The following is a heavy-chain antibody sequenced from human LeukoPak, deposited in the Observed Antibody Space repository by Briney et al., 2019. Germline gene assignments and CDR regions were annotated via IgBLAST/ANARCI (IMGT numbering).Heavy chain of an antibody. CDR1: GYTFTGYY. Sequence: GASVKVSCKASGYTFTGYYMHWVRQAPGQGLEWMGRVNPNSGGTNYAQKFQGRVTMTRDTSISTAYMELSSLRSDDTAVYYCARDGDSSDYPYWGQGTLLTVSS. J-gene: IGHJ4*02. D-gene: IGHD3-22*01. CDR3: ARDGDSSDYPY. V-gene: IGHV1-2*06. CDR2: VNPNSGGT.